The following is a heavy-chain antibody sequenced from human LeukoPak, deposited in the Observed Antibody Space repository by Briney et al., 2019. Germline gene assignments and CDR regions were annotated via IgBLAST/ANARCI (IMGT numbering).Heavy chain of an antibody. V-gene: IGHV5-51*01. J-gene: IGHJ4*02. CDR1: GYSFTTYW. CDR2: IYPGDSDT. D-gene: IGHD2-15*01. Sequence: GESLKISCKGSGYSFTTYWIGWVRRMPGKGLEWMGIIYPGDSDTRYSPSFQGQVTISADKSISTAYLQWSSLKASDTAMYYCARARYCSGGNRYAEYWGQGTLVTVSS. CDR3: ARARYCSGGNRYAEY.